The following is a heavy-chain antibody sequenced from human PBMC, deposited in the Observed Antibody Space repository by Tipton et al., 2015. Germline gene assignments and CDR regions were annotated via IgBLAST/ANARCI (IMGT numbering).Heavy chain of an antibody. J-gene: IGHJ3*02. D-gene: IGHD6-19*01. Sequence: VQLVQSGAEVKKPGASVKVSCKASGYTFTSYDLNWVRQATGQGLEWMGWMNPNTGNTGYAQTFQGRVTMTRNTSISTAYMELSSLTSEDTAVYYCASSPALIYSSGWIDAFDSWGQGTMVTVSS. V-gene: IGHV1-8*01. CDR1: GYTFTSYD. CDR3: ASSPALIYSSGWIDAFDS. CDR2: MNPNTGNT.